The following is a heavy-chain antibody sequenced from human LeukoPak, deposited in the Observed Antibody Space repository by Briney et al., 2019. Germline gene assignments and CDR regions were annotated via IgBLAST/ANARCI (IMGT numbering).Heavy chain of an antibody. J-gene: IGHJ4*02. Sequence: PSETLSLTCTVSGGSISSSSYYWSWIRQPPGKGLEWIGYIYFSGSTNYNPSLKSRVTISVDTSKNQFSLKLSSVTAADTAVYYCASIRPRTYFDYWGQGTLVTVSS. CDR1: GGSISSSSYY. D-gene: IGHD2-2*02. CDR2: IYFSGST. V-gene: IGHV4-61*05. CDR3: ASIRPRTYFDY.